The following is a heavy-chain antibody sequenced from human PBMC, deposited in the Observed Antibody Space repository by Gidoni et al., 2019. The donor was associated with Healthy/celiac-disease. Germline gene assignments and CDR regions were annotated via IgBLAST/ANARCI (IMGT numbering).Heavy chain of an antibody. J-gene: IGHJ4*02. CDR1: GFPFSSYA. CDR2: ISSNGGST. D-gene: IGHD6-19*01. Sequence: EVQLVESGGGLVQPGGSLRLSCSASGFPFSSYAMHWVRQAPGKGLEYVSAISSNGGSTYYADSVKGRFTISRDNSKNTLYLQMSSLRAEDTAVYYWVKGFLRVERLVYNYWGQGTLVTVSS. V-gene: IGHV3-64D*06. CDR3: VKGFLRVERLVYNY.